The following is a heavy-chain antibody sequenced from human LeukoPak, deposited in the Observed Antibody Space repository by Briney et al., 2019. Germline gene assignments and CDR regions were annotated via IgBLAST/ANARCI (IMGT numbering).Heavy chain of an antibody. CDR2: IYYNHST. Sequence: SETLSLTCTVSGRSISSGDYYWSWLRQPPGKGLDWIGYIYYNHSTYYTPSLKTRVTTSVATSKNQSSLTLSSVTAADTAVSYCARVICSGGSCYNSLGPSDSWGQGTLVTVSS. J-gene: IGHJ4*02. D-gene: IGHD2-15*01. CDR3: ARVICSGGSCYNSLGPSDS. CDR1: GRSISSGDYY. V-gene: IGHV4-30-4*01.